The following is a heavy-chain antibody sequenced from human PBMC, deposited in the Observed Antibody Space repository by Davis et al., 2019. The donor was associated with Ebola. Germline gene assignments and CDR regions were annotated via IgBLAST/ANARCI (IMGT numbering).Heavy chain of an antibody. V-gene: IGHV3-7*01. Sequence: PGGSLRLSCAASGFTFSSYWMTWVRQAPGKGLEWVAHINPDGTRKQYVDSVKGRFTISRDNAKNSLFLQLNSLRAEDTALYYCARLPSGVGRALDYWSHGTLVTVSS. CDR2: INPDGTRK. J-gene: IGHJ4*01. CDR1: GFTFSSYW. CDR3: ARLPSGVGRALDY. D-gene: IGHD5-12*01.